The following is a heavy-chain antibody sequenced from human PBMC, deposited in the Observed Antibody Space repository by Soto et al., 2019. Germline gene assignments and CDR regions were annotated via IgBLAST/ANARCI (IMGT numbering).Heavy chain of an antibody. CDR2: ISYDGSNK. CDR1: GFTFSSYG. Sequence: GGSLRLSCAASGFTFSSYGMHWVRQAPGKGLEWVAVISYDGSNKYYADSVKGRFTISRDNSKNTLYLQMNSLRAEDTAVYYCAKNEIAAAGRRYYYYGMDVWGQGTTVTVSS. J-gene: IGHJ6*02. D-gene: IGHD6-13*01. V-gene: IGHV3-30*18. CDR3: AKNEIAAAGRRYYYYGMDV.